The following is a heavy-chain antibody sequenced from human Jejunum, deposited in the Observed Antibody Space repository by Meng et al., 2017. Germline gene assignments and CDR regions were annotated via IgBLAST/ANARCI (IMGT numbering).Heavy chain of an antibody. CDR3: ARYRSGSSDY. V-gene: IGHV3-33*08. D-gene: IGHD6-19*01. J-gene: IGHJ4*02. CDR2: MLNDGRTK. Sequence: QLELVGSGGGVVQPGGSLRLSCAASEDSFRSYGMHWVRQAPGKGLEWVALMLNDGRTKSYADSVKGRFTVSRDNSKNTLYLQMNSLRADDTAVYYCARYRSGSSDYWGPGTLVTVAS. CDR1: EDSFRSYG.